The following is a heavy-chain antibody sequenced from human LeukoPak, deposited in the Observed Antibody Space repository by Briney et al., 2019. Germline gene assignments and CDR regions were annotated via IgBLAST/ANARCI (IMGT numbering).Heavy chain of an antibody. CDR1: GGSISSGGYY. CDR2: IYYSGST. Sequence: SETLSLTCTVSGGSISSGGYYWSWLRQHPGKGPEWIGYIYYSGSTYYNPSLKCRVTISVDTSKNQFSLKLSSVTAADTDEYYRGRAPDAKYRILTGPRIYFFGMDVWGQGTTVTVSS. CDR3: GRAPDAKYRILTGPRIYFFGMDV. D-gene: IGHD3-9*01. V-gene: IGHV4-31*03. J-gene: IGHJ6*02.